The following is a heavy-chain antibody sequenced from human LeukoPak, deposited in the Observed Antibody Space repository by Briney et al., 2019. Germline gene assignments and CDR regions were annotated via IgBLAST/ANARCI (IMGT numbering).Heavy chain of an antibody. CDR1: GYTFTSYA. CDR2: INTNTGNP. D-gene: IGHD2-15*01. Sequence: AASVKVSCKASGYTFTSYAMNWVRQAPGQGLEWMGWINTNTGNPTYAQGFTGRFVFSLDTSVTTAYLQISSLKAEDTAVYYCARGFICSGSSCYSPALFDYWGQGTLVTVPS. J-gene: IGHJ4*02. V-gene: IGHV7-4-1*02. CDR3: ARGFICSGSSCYSPALFDY.